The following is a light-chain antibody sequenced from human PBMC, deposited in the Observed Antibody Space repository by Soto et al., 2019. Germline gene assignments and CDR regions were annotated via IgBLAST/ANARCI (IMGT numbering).Light chain of an antibody. CDR2: GAS. Sequence: EIVLTQSPATVSVSPGERASLSCRASQSVSSNLAWYQQSPGQPPRLLIYGASSRATGIPDRFSGSGPGTDFTLTISRLEPEDFAVYYCQQYGSSPRTFGQGTKVDIK. CDR3: QQYGSSPRT. V-gene: IGKV3-20*01. CDR1: QSVSSN. J-gene: IGKJ1*01.